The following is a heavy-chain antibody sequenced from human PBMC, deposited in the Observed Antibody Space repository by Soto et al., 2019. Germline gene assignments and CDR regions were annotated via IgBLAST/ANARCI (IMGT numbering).Heavy chain of an antibody. Sequence: QVQLQESGPGLVKPSQTLSLTCTVSGGSISSGDYYWSWIRQPPGKGLEWIGYIYYSGSTYYNPSLQSRVTISVDTPTHQFARKLSSVTAADTAVYYCARTYCSGGSCYPAFDYWGQGTLVTVSS. CDR2: IYYSGST. J-gene: IGHJ4*02. D-gene: IGHD2-15*01. CDR3: ARTYCSGGSCYPAFDY. V-gene: IGHV4-30-4*01. CDR1: GGSISSGDYY.